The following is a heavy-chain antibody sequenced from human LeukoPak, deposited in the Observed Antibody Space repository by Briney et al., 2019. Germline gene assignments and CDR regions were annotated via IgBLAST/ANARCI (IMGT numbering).Heavy chain of an antibody. CDR1: GFTFSSYA. V-gene: IGHV3-30-3*01. CDR3: ARVHGSGSYGDY. Sequence: GGSLRLSCAASGFTFSSYAMHWVRQAPGKGLEWVAVISYDGSNKYYADSVKGRFTISRDNSKNTLYLQMNSLRAEDTAVYYCARVHGSGSYGDYWGQGTLVTVSS. D-gene: IGHD3-10*01. J-gene: IGHJ4*02. CDR2: ISYDGSNK.